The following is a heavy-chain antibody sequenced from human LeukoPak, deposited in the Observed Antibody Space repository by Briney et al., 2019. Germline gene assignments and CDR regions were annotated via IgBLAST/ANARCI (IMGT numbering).Heavy chain of an antibody. CDR2: IYTSGST. CDR3: ARDGDCTNGVCPSYYRDV. V-gene: IGHV4-4*07. CDR1: GGSISSYY. Sequence: SETLSLTCTVSGGSISSYYWSWIRQPAGKGLEWIGRIYTSGSTNYNPSLKSRVTISVDKSKNQFSLKLSSVTAADTAVYYCARDGDCTNGVCPSYYRDVGGKGTTVTVS. J-gene: IGHJ6*03. D-gene: IGHD2-8*01.